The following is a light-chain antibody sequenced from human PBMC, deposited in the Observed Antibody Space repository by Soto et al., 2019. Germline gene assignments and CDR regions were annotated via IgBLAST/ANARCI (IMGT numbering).Light chain of an antibody. J-gene: IGLJ1*01. Sequence: QSVLTQPGSVSGSPGQSVTISCTGTSRDVGGYDYVSWYQQHPGKAPKLMIYDVTKRPSGVPDRFSGSKSGNTASLTISGLQAEDEADYFCSSYAGSYTYVFGVGTKVTVL. V-gene: IGLV2-11*01. CDR3: SSYAGSYTYV. CDR1: SRDVGGYDY. CDR2: DVT.